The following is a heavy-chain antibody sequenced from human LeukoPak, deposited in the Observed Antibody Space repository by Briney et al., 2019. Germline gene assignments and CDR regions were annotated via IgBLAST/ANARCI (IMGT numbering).Heavy chain of an antibody. V-gene: IGHV1-69*01. CDR3: ARSDRLGYCSSTSCYRRDNWFDP. Sequence: SVKVYCKASGGTFSSYAISWVRQAPGQGLEWMGGIIPIFGTANYAQKFQGRVTITADESTSTAYMELSSLRSEDTAVYYCARSDRLGYCSSTSCYRRDNWFDPWGQGTLVTVSS. J-gene: IGHJ5*02. CDR2: IIPIFGTA. CDR1: GGTFSSYA. D-gene: IGHD2-2*02.